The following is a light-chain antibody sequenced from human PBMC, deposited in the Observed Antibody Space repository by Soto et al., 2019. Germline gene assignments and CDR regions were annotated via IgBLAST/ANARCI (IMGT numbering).Light chain of an antibody. J-gene: IGKJ1*01. CDR2: GAS. CDR3: HQATSGLRT. CDR1: QNVATN. V-gene: IGKV3-15*01. Sequence: IVMTQSPVTLSMSPGDRATLSCRASQNVATNVGWYQQKPGQAPRLLIYGASIRATGVPARFSGSGSGTEFTLTIDSLQSQDFAVFYCHQATSGLRTFGRGTRVEV.